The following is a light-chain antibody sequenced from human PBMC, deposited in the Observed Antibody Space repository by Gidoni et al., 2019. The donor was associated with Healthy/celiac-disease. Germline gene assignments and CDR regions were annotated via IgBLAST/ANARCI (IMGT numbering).Light chain of an antibody. CDR2: GKN. J-gene: IGLJ2*01. CDR1: SLRSYY. CDR3: NSRDSSGNHVV. Sequence: SELTQDPAVSVALGQTVRITCQGDSLRSYYASWYQQKPGQAPVLVIYGKNNRPSGIADRFSGSSSGNTASLTITGAQAEDEADYYCNSRDSSGNHVVFGGGTKLTVL. V-gene: IGLV3-19*01.